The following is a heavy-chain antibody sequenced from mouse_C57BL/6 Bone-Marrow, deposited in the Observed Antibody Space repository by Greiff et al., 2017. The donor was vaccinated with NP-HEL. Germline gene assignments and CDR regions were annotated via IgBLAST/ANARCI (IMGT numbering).Heavy chain of an antibody. Sequence: QVTLKESGPGILQPSQTLSLTCSFSGFSLSTFGMGVGWIRQPSGKGLEWLAHIWWDDDKYYNPALKSRLTISKDTSKNQVFLKIANVDTADTATYYCARLIYYYGSSYCWYFDVWGTGTTVTVSS. CDR2: IWWDDDK. D-gene: IGHD1-1*01. CDR3: ARLIYYYGSSYCWYFDV. V-gene: IGHV8-8*01. CDR1: GFSLSTFGMG. J-gene: IGHJ1*03.